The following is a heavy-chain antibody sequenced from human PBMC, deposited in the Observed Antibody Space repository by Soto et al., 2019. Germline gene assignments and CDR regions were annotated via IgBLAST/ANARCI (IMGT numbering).Heavy chain of an antibody. CDR1: GFPISGRY. Sequence: GFPISGRYLNRHRQGPGPGLEWVGRIRNKANSYATQYAASVEGRFTISRDDSKNSLFLQMNSLKSDDTAVYYCVRVRLGVSTRYFDYWGQGTLVTVSS. J-gene: IGHJ4*02. CDR3: VRVRLGVSTRYFDY. CDR2: IRNKANSYAT. V-gene: IGHV3-72*01.